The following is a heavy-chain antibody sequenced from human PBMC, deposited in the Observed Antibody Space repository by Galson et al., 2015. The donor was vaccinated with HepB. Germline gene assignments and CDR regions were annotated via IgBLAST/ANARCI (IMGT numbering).Heavy chain of an antibody. J-gene: IGHJ5*02. CDR2: FDPEDGET. CDR1: GYTLTELS. D-gene: IGHD3-10*01. CDR3: ATPYGSGSYYFNWFDP. Sequence: SVKVSCKVSGYTLTELSMHWVRQAPGKGLEWMGGFDPEDGETIYAQKFQGRVTMTEDTSTDTAYMELSSLRSEDTAVYYCATPYGSGSYYFNWFDPWGQGTLVTASS. V-gene: IGHV1-24*01.